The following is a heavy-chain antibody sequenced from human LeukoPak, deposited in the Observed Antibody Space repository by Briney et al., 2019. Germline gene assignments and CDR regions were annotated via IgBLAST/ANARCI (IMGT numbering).Heavy chain of an antibody. J-gene: IGHJ4*02. Sequence: SETLSLTCTVSGGSISSSSYYWGWIRQPPGKGLEWIGSIYYSGSTYYHPALKSRVTISVDTSKTHFSLKLSSVTAADTAVYYCARPVYDFWSGYYDGDDYWGQGTLVTVSS. CDR1: GGSISSSSYY. CDR2: IYYSGST. CDR3: ARPVYDFWSGYYDGDDY. D-gene: IGHD3-3*01. V-gene: IGHV4-39*01.